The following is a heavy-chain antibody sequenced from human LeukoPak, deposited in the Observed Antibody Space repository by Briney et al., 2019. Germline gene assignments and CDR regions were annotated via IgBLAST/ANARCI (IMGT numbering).Heavy chain of an antibody. J-gene: IGHJ4*02. D-gene: IGHD3-22*01. Sequence: PGGSLRLSCAASGFTFSSYGMHWVRQAPGKGLEWVAVIWYDGSNKYYADSVKGRFTISRDNSKNTLYLQMNSLRAEDTAVYYCARERRLYYYDSSGYNDYWGQGTLVTVSS. CDR1: GFTFSSYG. CDR2: IWYDGSNK. V-gene: IGHV3-33*01. CDR3: ARERRLYYYDSSGYNDY.